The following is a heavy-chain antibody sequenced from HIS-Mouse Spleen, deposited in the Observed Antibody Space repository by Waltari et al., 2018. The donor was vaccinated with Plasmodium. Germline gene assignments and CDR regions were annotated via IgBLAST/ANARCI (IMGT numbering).Heavy chain of an antibody. D-gene: IGHD3-10*01. CDR1: GGSFSGYY. V-gene: IGHV4-34*01. J-gene: IGHJ4*02. CDR2: INHSGST. CDR3: ASSGSGSYYY. Sequence: QVQLLQWGAGLLNPSENLSLTCAVYGGSFSGYYWSWIRQPPGKGLEWIGEINHSGSTNYNPSLKSRVTISVDTSKNQFSLKLSSVTAADTAVYYCASSGSGSYYYWGQGTLVTVSS.